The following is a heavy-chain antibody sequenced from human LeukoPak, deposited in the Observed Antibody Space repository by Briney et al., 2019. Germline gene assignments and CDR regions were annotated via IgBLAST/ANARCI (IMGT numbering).Heavy chain of an antibody. CDR3: ASRYYYDSSGYYYGPDY. D-gene: IGHD3-22*01. V-gene: IGHV4-30-2*01. J-gene: IGHJ4*02. CDR1: GGSFSAYS. Sequence: SETLSLTCAVYGGSFSAYSWSWIRQPPGKGLEWIGYIYHSGSTYYNPSLKSRVTISVDRSKNQFSLKLSSVTAADTAVYYCASRYYYDSSGYYYGPDYWGQGTLVTVSS. CDR2: IYHSGST.